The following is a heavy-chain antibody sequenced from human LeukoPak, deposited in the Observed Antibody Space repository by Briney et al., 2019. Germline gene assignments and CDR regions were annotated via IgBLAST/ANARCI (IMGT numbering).Heavy chain of an antibody. CDR2: ISGSGSTT. CDR3: AKDRNSYGNGGGDY. CDR1: GFTFSSYA. V-gene: IGHV3-23*01. J-gene: IGHJ4*02. D-gene: IGHD5-18*01. Sequence: PGGSLRLSCAASGFTFSSYAMTWVRQAPGKGLEWVSAISGSGSTTYYADSVKGRFTISRDNAKNSLYLQMNSLRAEDTALYYCAKDRNSYGNGGGDYWGQGTLVTVSS.